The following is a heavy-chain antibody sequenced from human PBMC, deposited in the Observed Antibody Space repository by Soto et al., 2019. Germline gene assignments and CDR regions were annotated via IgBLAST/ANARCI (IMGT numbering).Heavy chain of an antibody. V-gene: IGHV1-2*02. D-gene: IGHD6-25*01. Sequence: QVHLVQSGAEVKKPGASVTVSCKTSGYTLTDYYMHWVRQAPGQGLEWMAWINPHTGDTGISERFQGRVTMTRETSTNPALMDLTSLTSDDTAIYYCAREGGAAPGARREWYLDLWGRGSLVTVSS. CDR1: GYTLTDYY. CDR3: AREGGAAPGARREWYLDL. CDR2: INPHTGDT. J-gene: IGHJ2*01.